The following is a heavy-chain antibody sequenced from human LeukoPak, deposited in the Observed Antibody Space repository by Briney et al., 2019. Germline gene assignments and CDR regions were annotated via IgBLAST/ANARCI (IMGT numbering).Heavy chain of an antibody. V-gene: IGHV3-30-3*01. Sequence: GRSLRLSCAASGFTFSSYAMHWVRQAPGKGLEWVAVISYDGSNKYYADSVKGRFTISRDNSKNTLYLQMNSLRAEDTAVYYCARDRVDSSGYHDAFDIWGQGTMVTVSS. J-gene: IGHJ3*02. D-gene: IGHD3-22*01. CDR1: GFTFSSYA. CDR2: ISYDGSNK. CDR3: ARDRVDSSGYHDAFDI.